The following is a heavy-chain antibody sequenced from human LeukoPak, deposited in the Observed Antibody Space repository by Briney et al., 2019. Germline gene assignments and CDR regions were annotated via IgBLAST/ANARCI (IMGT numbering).Heavy chain of an antibody. D-gene: IGHD6-6*01. Sequence: KAGGSLRLSCAASGFTFSSYSMNWVRQAPGKGLEWVSSISSSSSYIYYADSVKGRFTISRDNAKNSLYLQMNSLRAEDTAVYYCARDLEGYSSSSAANWFDPWGQGTLVTVSS. J-gene: IGHJ5*02. V-gene: IGHV3-21*01. CDR2: ISSSSSYI. CDR1: GFTFSSYS. CDR3: ARDLEGYSSSSAANWFDP.